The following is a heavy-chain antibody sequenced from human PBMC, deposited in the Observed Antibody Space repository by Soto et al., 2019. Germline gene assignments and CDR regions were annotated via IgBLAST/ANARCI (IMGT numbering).Heavy chain of an antibody. D-gene: IGHD3-10*01. CDR1: GGTFSSYA. CDR3: ARSLYYYVSRSCYNLTSFVP. J-gene: IGHJ5*02. Sequence: ASVKVSCKASGGTFSSYAISWVRQAPGQGLEWMGGIIPIFGTANYAQKFQGRVTITADESTSTAYMELSSLRSEDTAVYYCARSLYYYVSRSCYNLTSFVPWGKGTLVTVSS. CDR2: IIPIFGTA. V-gene: IGHV1-69*13.